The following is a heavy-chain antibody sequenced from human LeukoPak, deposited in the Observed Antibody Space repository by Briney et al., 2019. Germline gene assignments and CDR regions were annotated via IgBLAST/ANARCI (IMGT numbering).Heavy chain of an antibody. D-gene: IGHD2-21*01. Sequence: GGSLRLSCAASGFTFSSYAMSWVRQAPGKGLEWVSGISGSDGRTFYAGSVKGRFTISRDNSKNTLSLQMNSLRAEDTAVYYCAKIDCVPSSCDEFDYWGQGTLVTVSS. CDR3: AKIDCVPSSCDEFDY. V-gene: IGHV3-23*01. CDR2: ISGSDGRT. CDR1: GFTFSSYA. J-gene: IGHJ4*02.